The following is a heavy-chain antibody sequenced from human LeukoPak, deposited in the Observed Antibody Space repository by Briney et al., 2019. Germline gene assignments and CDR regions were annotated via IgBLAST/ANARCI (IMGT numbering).Heavy chain of an antibody. J-gene: IGHJ6*02. CDR3: ARDHNSGYSYGTYYYYYGMDV. V-gene: IGHV3-33*08. D-gene: IGHD5-18*01. CDR1: GFTFSSYA. Sequence: TGGSLRLSCAASGFTFSSYAMHWVRQAPGKGLEWVAVIWYDGTKNYHADSVKGRFTISRDNSKNTLYLQMNSLRAEDTAVYYCARDHNSGYSYGTYYYYYGMDVWGQGTTVTVSS. CDR2: IWYDGTKN.